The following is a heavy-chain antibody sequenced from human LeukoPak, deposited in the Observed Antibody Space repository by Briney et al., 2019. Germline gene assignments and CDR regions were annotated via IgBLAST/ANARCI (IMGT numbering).Heavy chain of an antibody. V-gene: IGHV4-39*01. Sequence: SETLSLTCTVSGGSISSASHYWGWIRQPPGKGLEWIANIYYSGSTYYNPSLKSRVAISVDTSKNLCSLNLSSVTATDTAVYYWARVVVTVGYYFDYWGQGTLVTVSS. CDR3: ARVVVTVGYYFDY. D-gene: IGHD2-2*01. CDR2: IYYSGST. CDR1: GGSISSASHY. J-gene: IGHJ4*02.